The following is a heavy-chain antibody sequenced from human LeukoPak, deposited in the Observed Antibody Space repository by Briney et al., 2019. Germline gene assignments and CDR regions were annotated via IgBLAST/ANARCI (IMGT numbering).Heavy chain of an antibody. J-gene: IGHJ4*02. D-gene: IGHD3-22*01. Sequence: GGSLRLSCAASGFTFSNAWMSWVRQAPGKGLEWVSAISGSGGSTYYADSVKGRFTISRDNSKNTLYLQMNSLRAEDTAVYYCAKDRVVQGDYYDSSGYYYGGFDYWGQGTLVTVSS. CDR2: ISGSGGST. CDR3: AKDRVVQGDYYDSSGYYYGGFDY. V-gene: IGHV3-23*01. CDR1: GFTFSNAW.